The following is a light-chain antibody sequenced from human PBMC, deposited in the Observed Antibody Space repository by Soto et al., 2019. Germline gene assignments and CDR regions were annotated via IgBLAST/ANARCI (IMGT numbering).Light chain of an antibody. V-gene: IGKV2-24*01. J-gene: IGKJ1*01. CDR3: MQFAHFPRT. CDR1: QSLVFSDGNTY. CDR2: QIS. Sequence: DVVLTQTPLSSPFTLGQPASISCRPSQSLVFSDGNTYLSWLQQRPGQPPRLLIYQISNRFSGVPDRFSGSGAGTDFTLKISRVEAEDVGVYYCMQFAHFPRTFGQGTKLEI.